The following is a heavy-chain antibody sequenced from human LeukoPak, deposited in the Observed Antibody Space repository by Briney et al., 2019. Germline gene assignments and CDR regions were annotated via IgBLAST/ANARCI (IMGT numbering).Heavy chain of an antibody. CDR3: ARIPYGDYTDYFDY. D-gene: IGHD4-17*01. CDR2: INPNSGGT. J-gene: IGHJ4*02. CDR1: GYTFTGYY. V-gene: IGHV1-2*02. Sequence: ASVKVSCKAFGYTFTGYYMHWVRQAPGQGLEWMGWINPNSGGTNYAQKFQGRVTMTRDTSISTAYMELSRLRSDDTAVYYCARIPYGDYTDYFDYWGQGTLVTVSS.